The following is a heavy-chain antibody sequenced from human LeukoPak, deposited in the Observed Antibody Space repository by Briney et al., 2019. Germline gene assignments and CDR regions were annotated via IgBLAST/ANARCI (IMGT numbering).Heavy chain of an antibody. CDR3: ARDRASPFRGYSYGPGDY. V-gene: IGHV1-18*01. CDR1: GYTFTSYG. J-gene: IGHJ4*02. CDR2: ISAYNGNT. Sequence: EASVKVSCKASGYTFTSYGISWVRQAPGQGLEWMGWISAYNGNTNYAQKLQGRVTMTTDTSTSTAYMELRSLRSDDTAVYYCARDRASPFRGYSYGPGDYWGQGTLVTVSS. D-gene: IGHD5-18*01.